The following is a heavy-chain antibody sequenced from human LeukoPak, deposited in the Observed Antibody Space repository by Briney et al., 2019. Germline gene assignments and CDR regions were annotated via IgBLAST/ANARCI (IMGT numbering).Heavy chain of an antibody. CDR1: GGSISSYY. Sequence: EPSETLSLTCTVSGGSISSYYWSWIRQPPGKGLEWIGYIYYSGSTNYNPSLKSRVTISVDTSKNQFSLKLSSVIAADTAVYYCARDDGGFDYWGQGTLVTVSS. CDR3: ARDDGGFDY. V-gene: IGHV4-59*01. CDR2: IYYSGST. J-gene: IGHJ4*02.